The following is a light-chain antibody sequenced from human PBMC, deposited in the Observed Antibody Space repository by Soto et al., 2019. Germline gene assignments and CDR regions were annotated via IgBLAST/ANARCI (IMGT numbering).Light chain of an antibody. J-gene: IGLJ2*01. V-gene: IGLV2-14*01. CDR3: SSYTVTDTLV. CDR1: NSDVATYNF. CDR2: EVS. Sequence: QPVLTQPASVSGSPGQTITISCTGSNSDVATYNFVSWYQQYPGKAPQLIISEVSNRPSGVSQRFSASKSGNTASLTISGLQTEDEADYFCSSYTVTDTLVFGGGTQLTVL.